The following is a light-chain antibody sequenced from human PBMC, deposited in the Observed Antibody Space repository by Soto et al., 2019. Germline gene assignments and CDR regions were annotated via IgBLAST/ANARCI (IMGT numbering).Light chain of an antibody. CDR1: SSDVGGYNY. Sequence: QSALTQPASVSGSPGQSITISCTGTSSDVGGYNYVSWYQQHPGKAPKLMIYEVNNRPSGVSNRFSGSKSGDTASLTISGLQAEDEADYYCRSYTSSSTLVVFGGGTKLPVL. CDR2: EVN. CDR3: RSYTSSSTLVV. V-gene: IGLV2-14*01. J-gene: IGLJ2*01.